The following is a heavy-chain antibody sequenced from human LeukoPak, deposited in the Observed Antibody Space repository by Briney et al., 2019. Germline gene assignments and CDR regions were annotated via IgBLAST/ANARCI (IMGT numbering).Heavy chain of an antibody. J-gene: IGHJ4*02. CDR3: ARDEYYDSSGSFDY. CDR1: GYTFTSYG. CDR2: ISAYNGNT. D-gene: IGHD3-22*01. V-gene: IGHV1-18*01. Sequence: ASVKVSCKASGYTFTSYGISWVRQAPGQGLEWMGWISAYNGNTNYAQKLQGRVTVTTDTSTSTAYMELRSLRSDDTAVYYCARDEYYDSSGSFDYWGQGTLVTVSS.